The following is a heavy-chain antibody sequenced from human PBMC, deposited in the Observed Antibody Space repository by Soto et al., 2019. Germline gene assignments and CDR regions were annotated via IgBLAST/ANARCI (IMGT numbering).Heavy chain of an antibody. Sequence: SETLSLTCTVSGGSISSYYWSWIRQPPGKGLEWIGYIYYSGSTNYNPSLKSRVTISVDTSKNQFSLKLSSVTAADTAVYYCAREGIAAAGTNWFDPWGQGTLVTAPQ. CDR2: IYYSGST. CDR1: GGSISSYY. CDR3: AREGIAAAGTNWFDP. V-gene: IGHV4-59*01. J-gene: IGHJ5*02. D-gene: IGHD6-13*01.